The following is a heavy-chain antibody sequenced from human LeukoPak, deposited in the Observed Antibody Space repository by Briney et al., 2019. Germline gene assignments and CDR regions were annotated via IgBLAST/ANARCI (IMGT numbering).Heavy chain of an antibody. CDR2: IYPGDSDT. D-gene: IGHD4-17*01. V-gene: IGHV5-51*01. Sequence: GESLKISCKGSGYSFTSYWVGWVRQMPGKSLERIVIIYPGDSDTRYIPSFQDQATISADKSLSTASLQWSRLKASDTALYYCARAHTVTTTPYFDYWGQGTLVTVSS. J-gene: IGHJ4*02. CDR3: ARAHTVTTTPYFDY. CDR1: GYSFTSYW.